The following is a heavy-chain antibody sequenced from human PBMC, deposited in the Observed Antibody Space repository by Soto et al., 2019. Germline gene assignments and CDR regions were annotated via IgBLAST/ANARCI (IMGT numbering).Heavy chain of an antibody. Sequence: QVQLVQSGAEVKKPGSSVKVSCKASGGTFSPYTVNWVRQAPGQGLEWMGRIIPFLGVTNYAQKFQARVTLTADTSTTTAYMELSGLTFEDTAVYYCAIDWESTVSTWSFGAFWGRGTLVTVSS. J-gene: IGHJ4*02. CDR1: GGTFSPYT. CDR2: IIPFLGVT. CDR3: AIDWESTVSTWSFGAF. D-gene: IGHD3-10*01. V-gene: IGHV1-69*08.